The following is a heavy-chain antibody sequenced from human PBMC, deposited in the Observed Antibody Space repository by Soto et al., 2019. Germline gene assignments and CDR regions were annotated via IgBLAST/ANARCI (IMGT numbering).Heavy chain of an antibody. J-gene: IGHJ4*02. Sequence: ASVKVSCKASGYTFTSYGISWVRQAPGQGLEWMGWISAYNGNTNYAQKLQGRVTMTTDTSTSTAYMELRSLRSDDTAVYYCARAPWALAAAGTADHWGQGTLVTVS. CDR1: GYTFTSYG. CDR3: ARAPWALAAAGTADH. V-gene: IGHV1-18*01. CDR2: ISAYNGNT. D-gene: IGHD6-13*01.